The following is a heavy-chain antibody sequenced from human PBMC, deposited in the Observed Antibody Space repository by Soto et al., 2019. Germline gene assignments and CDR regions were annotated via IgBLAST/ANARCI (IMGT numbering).Heavy chain of an antibody. D-gene: IGHD1-1*01. Sequence: AGGSLRLSCAAPGVMFNEYGMHWVRQAPGKGLEWVSGISGSSSSIGYADSVKGRFIISRDNDKNYLYLQMNSLRAEDTALYFCSKVLTTHTFGPLDLWGQGILVTVSS. J-gene: IGHJ5*02. CDR3: SKVLTTHTFGPLDL. CDR2: ISGSSSSI. CDR1: GVMFNEYG. V-gene: IGHV3-9*01.